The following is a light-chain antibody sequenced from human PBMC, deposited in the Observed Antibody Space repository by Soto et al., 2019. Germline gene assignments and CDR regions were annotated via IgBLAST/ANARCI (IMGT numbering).Light chain of an antibody. J-gene: IGLJ2*01. V-gene: IGLV2-14*02. CDR1: SSDVGGSKL. Sequence: QSALTQPASVSGSPGQSITISCTGTSSDVGGSKLVSWYHHHPGKAPKLIIYRNNQRPSGVPDRFSGSKPGTSASLAISGLRSEDEADYYCAAWDDSLSGRVVFGGGTKLTVL. CDR2: RNN. CDR3: AAWDDSLSGRVV.